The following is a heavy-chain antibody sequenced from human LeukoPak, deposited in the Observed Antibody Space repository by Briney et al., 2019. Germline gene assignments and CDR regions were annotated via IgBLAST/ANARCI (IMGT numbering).Heavy chain of an antibody. CDR3: ARGPMVRGVHYSDY. Sequence: SETLSLTCTVSGGSISTYYWSWIRQPPGEGLEWIGYIYDSGGTNYSPSLKSRVTISVDTSKNQFSLRLNSVTAADTAVYYCARGPMVRGVHYSDYWGQGTLVTVSS. J-gene: IGHJ4*02. V-gene: IGHV4-59*01. CDR1: GGSISTYY. CDR2: IYDSGGT. D-gene: IGHD3-10*01.